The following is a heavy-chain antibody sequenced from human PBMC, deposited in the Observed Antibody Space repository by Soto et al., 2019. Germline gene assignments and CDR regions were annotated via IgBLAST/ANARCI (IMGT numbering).Heavy chain of an antibody. CDR2: ISYDGSNK. J-gene: IGHJ4*02. CDR1: GFTFSSYA. Sequence: GGSLRLSCAASGFTFSSYAMHWVRQAPGKGLEWVAVISYDGSNKYYADSVKGRFTISRDNSKNTLYLQMNSLRAEDTAVYYCASTPTYYYDSSGYLDYWGQGTLVTVSS. CDR3: ASTPTYYYDSSGYLDY. D-gene: IGHD3-22*01. V-gene: IGHV3-30-3*01.